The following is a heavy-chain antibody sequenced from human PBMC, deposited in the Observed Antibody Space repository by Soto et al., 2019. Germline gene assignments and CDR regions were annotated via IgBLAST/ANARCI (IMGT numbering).Heavy chain of an antibody. J-gene: IGHJ4*02. CDR1: GFTFSSYA. D-gene: IGHD1-1*01. CDR2: ISGSGATT. V-gene: IGHV3-23*01. Sequence: GGSLRLSCAASGFTFSSYAMSWVRQAPGKGLEWVSAISGSGATTYYPDSVKGRFTISRDNSKNTLYLQMNNLRADDTAVYYCTKGGIPRRYNIPKVDFDYWGQGSLVTVSS. CDR3: TKGGIPRRYNIPKVDFDY.